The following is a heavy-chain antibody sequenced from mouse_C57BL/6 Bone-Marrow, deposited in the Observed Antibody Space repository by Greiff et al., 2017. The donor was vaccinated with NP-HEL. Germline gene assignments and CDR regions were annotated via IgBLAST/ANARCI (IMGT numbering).Heavy chain of an antibody. CDR2: IWWDDDK. D-gene: IGHD3-3*01. CDR3: ARCRAQHYWYYEG. J-gene: IGHJ1*03. V-gene: IGHV8-8*01. Sequence: QVTLKVSGPGILQPSQTLSLTCSFSGFSLSTFGMGVGWIRQPSGKGLEWLAHIWWDDDKYYNPALKRRPTISKDTSKNKVFLKTANVDMADTATDYCARCRAQHYWYYEGWGTGTTVTVSS. CDR1: GFSLSTFGMG.